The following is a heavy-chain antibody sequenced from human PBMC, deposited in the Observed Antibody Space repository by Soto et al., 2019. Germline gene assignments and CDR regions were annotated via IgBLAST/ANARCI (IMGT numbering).Heavy chain of an antibody. CDR1: GYTFTSYG. D-gene: IGHD4-17*01. CDR2: ISAYNGNT. J-gene: IGHJ5*02. CDR3: ARLLTTVTTGWFDP. V-gene: IGHV1-18*01. Sequence: GASVKVSCKASGYTFTSYGISWVRQAPGQGLEWMGWISAYNGNTNYAQRLQGRVTMTTDTSTSTAYMELRSLRSDDTAVYYCARLLTTVTTGWFDPWGQGTLVTVSS.